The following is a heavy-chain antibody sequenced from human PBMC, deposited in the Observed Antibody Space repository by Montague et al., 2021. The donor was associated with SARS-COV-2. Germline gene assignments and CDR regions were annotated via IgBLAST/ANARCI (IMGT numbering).Heavy chain of an antibody. J-gene: IGHJ4*02. D-gene: IGHD7-27*01. CDR2: IWNDGSKK. V-gene: IGHV3-33*01. CDR3: VGDPGDPDTFDF. Sequence: SLSFDASGFTHSKYGVHWVRQAPGKGLEWVASIWNDGSKKHHADSVKGRFTISRDNSNNMLYLQMDSLRADDAGVYYCVGDPGDPDTFDFWGQGTQVTVSS. CDR1: GFTHSKYG.